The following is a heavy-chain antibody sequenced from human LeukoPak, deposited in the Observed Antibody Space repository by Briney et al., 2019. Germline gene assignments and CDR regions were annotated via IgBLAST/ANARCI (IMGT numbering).Heavy chain of an antibody. V-gene: IGHV1-2*04. CDR2: INPNSGGT. J-gene: IGHJ3*02. Sequence: ASVKVSCKASGYTFTGYYMHWVRQAPGQGLEWMGWINPNSGGTNYAQKFQGWVTMTRDTSISTAYMELSSLRSEDTAVYYCARGGDTAMVGDAFDIWGQGTMVTVSS. CDR3: ARGGDTAMVGDAFDI. CDR1: GYTFTGYY. D-gene: IGHD5-18*01.